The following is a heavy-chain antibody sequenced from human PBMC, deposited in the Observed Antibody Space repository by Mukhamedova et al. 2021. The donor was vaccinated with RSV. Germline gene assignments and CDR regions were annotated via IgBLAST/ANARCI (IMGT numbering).Heavy chain of an antibody. Sequence: TFSSYAMHWVRQAPGKGLEWVAVISYDGSNKYYADSVKGRFTISRDNSKNTRYLQMNSLRAEDTAVYYCARGCSGGSCYSYYYYG. CDR2: ISYDGSNK. CDR1: TFSSYA. V-gene: IGHV3-30*04. D-gene: IGHD2-15*01. CDR3: ARGCSGGSCYSYYYYG. J-gene: IGHJ6*01.